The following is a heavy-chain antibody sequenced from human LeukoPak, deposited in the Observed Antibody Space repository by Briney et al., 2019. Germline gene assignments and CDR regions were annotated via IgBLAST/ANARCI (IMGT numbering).Heavy chain of an antibody. J-gene: IGHJ5*02. CDR2: IYHSGST. Sequence: SETLSLTCAVSGYSISSGYYWGWIRQPPGKGLEWIGSIYHSGSTYYNPSLKSRVTISVDTSKNRFSLKLSSVTAADTAVYYCARDPYYYDSSGYHTNLGVWFDPWGQGTLVTVSS. V-gene: IGHV4-38-2*02. CDR1: GYSISSGYY. D-gene: IGHD3-22*01. CDR3: ARDPYYYDSSGYHTNLGVWFDP.